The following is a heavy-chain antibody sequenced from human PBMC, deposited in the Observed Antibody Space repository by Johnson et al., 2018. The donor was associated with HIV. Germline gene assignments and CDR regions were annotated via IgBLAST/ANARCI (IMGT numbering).Heavy chain of an antibody. Sequence: QEQLVESGGGVVQPGRSLRLSCAASGFTFSSYGMHWVRQAPGKGLEWVAVISYDGSNKYYADSVKGRFTISRDNSKNTLYLQMNSLRAEDTAVYYCTTEWWSYAFDIWGQGTMVTVSS. CDR3: TTEWWSYAFDI. J-gene: IGHJ3*02. V-gene: IGHV3-30*03. D-gene: IGHD2-15*01. CDR2: ISYDGSNK. CDR1: GFTFSSYG.